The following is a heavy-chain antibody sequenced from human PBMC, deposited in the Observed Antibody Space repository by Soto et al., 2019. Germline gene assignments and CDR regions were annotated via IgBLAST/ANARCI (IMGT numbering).Heavy chain of an antibody. V-gene: IGHV1-18*04. CDR2: ISAYNGNT. J-gene: IGHJ3*02. CDR3: ARDERSGGAGDAFDI. CDR1: GYTFTSYG. D-gene: IGHD3-3*01. Sequence: ASVNVSCKATGYTFTSYGTNWVRQAPGQGLEWMGWISAYNGNTNFAQKLQGRVTLTTDTSASTAYMELRSLRSDDTAVYYCARDERSGGAGDAFDIWGQGTMVTVSS.